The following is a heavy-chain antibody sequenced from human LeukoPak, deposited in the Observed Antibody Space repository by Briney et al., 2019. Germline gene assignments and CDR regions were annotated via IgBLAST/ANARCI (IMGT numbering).Heavy chain of an antibody. CDR1: GFTFSIYS. CDR3: ARDQYYDSSGYYYGDAFDI. CDR2: ISSSSSYI. Sequence: GGSLRLPCAASGFTFSIYSMNWVRQAPGKGLEWVSSISSSSSYIYYADSVKGRFTISRDNAKNSLYLQMNSLRAEDTAVYYCARDQYYDSSGYYYGDAFDIWGQGTMVTVSS. V-gene: IGHV3-21*01. D-gene: IGHD3-22*01. J-gene: IGHJ3*02.